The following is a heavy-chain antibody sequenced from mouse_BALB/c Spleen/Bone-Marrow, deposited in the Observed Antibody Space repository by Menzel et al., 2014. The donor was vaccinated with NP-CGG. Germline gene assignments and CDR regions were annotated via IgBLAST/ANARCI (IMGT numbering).Heavy chain of an antibody. CDR2: TNPSTGYT. V-gene: IGHV1-7*01. Sequence: QVHVKQSGAELAKPGASVKMSCKASGYTFTNYWMHWVKQRPGQGLEWIGYTNPSTGYTEYNQKFKDKATLTADKSSSTAYMQLSSLTSEDSAVYYCARIYYYGRDYWGQGTTLTVSS. CDR1: GYTFTNYW. CDR3: ARIYYYGRDY. J-gene: IGHJ2*01. D-gene: IGHD1-1*01.